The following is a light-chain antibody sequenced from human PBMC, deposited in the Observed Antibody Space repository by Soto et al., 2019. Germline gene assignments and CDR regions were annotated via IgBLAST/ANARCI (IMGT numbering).Light chain of an antibody. CDR2: DAS. J-gene: IGKJ1*01. CDR3: QQRNNWSWT. Sequence: EIVLTQSPATLSLSPGDRATLSCRASQSVSSYLAWYQQKPGQAPRLLIYDASNRATGITARFSGSGSGTDFTLTISSLEPEDLAVYYCQQRNNWSWTFGQGTKVEIK. CDR1: QSVSSY. V-gene: IGKV3-11*01.